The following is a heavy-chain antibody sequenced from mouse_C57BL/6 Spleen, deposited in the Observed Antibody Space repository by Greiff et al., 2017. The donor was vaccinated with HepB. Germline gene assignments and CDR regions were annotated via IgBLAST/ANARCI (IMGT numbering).Heavy chain of an antibody. D-gene: IGHD2-2*01. CDR2: IWRGGST. CDR3: AKVGYDLYYAMDY. CDR1: GFSLTSYG. J-gene: IGHJ4*01. Sequence: QVHVKQSGPGLVQPSQSLSITCTVSGFSLTSYGVHWVRQSPGKGLEWLGVIWRGGSTDYNAAFMSRLSITKDNSKSQVFFKMNSLQADDTAIYYCAKVGYDLYYAMDYWGQGTSVTVSS. V-gene: IGHV2-5*01.